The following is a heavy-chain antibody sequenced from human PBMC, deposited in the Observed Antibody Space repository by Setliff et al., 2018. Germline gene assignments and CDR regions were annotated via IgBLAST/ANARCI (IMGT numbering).Heavy chain of an antibody. CDR1: GFTFSSYS. V-gene: IGHV3-48*04. CDR2: ISSSSSTI. D-gene: IGHD6-19*01. Sequence: GSLRFSCVASGFTFSSYSMNWVRQAPGKGLEWVSYISSSSSTIYYADSVKGRFTISRDNAKNSLYLQMNSLRAEDTAVYYCARLGTKDSSGWYYYYYGMDVWGQGTTVTVSS. CDR3: ARLGTKDSSGWYYYYYGMDV. J-gene: IGHJ6*02.